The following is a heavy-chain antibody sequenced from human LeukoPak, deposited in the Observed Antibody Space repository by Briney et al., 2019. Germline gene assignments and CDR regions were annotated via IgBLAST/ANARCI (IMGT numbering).Heavy chain of an antibody. J-gene: IGHJ4*02. CDR3: ARYQGYSSGYQNFDY. V-gene: IGHV1-46*01. D-gene: IGHD3-22*01. Sequence: ASVTVSCKASGYTFTSYYMHWVRQAPGQGLDWMGIINPSGGSPSYAHKFNGRVTMTRDMSTSTVYMELSSLRSEDTAVYYCARYQGYSSGYQNFDYWGQGTLVTVS. CDR2: INPSGGSP. CDR1: GYTFTSYY.